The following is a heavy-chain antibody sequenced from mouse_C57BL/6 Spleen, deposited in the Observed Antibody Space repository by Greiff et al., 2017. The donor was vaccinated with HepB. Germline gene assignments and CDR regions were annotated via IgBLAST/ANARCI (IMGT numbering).Heavy chain of an antibody. V-gene: IGHV5-17*01. CDR2: ISSGSSTI. Sequence: VQLQESGGGLVKPGGSLKLSCAASGFTFSDYGMHWVRQAPEKGLEWVAYISSGSSTIYYADTVKGRFTISRDNAKNTLFLQMTSLRSEDTAMYYCALSTMITTGGFDYWGQGTTLTVSS. CDR1: GFTFSDYG. J-gene: IGHJ2*01. D-gene: IGHD2-4*01. CDR3: ALSTMITTGGFDY.